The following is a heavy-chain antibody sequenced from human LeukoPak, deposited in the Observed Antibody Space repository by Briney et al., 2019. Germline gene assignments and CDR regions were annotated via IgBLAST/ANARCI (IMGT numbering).Heavy chain of an antibody. J-gene: IGHJ4*02. CDR2: IYWDDDK. D-gene: IGHD1-26*01. CDR1: GFSLTTRGVG. CDR3: AHRHHSGSYYGFDF. V-gene: IGHV2-5*02. Sequence: SGPTLGKPTQTLTLTCTFSGFSLTTRGVGVGWIRQPPGKALEWLALIYWDDDKRYSPSLESRLTITKDTSKSQVVLTMTNVDPVDTATYYCAHRHHSGSYYGFDFWGQGTLVTVSS.